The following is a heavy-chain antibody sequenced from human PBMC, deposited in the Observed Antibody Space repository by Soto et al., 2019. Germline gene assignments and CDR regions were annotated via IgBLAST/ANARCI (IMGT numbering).Heavy chain of an antibody. Sequence: XSLRAACGAXGFPFSSYSMNRIRKATVKWLEWVSYIRSSSSTINYADDAQGXXTISRENDKNSLYLQMHSLRDAATAAYYCARDQYCTTGVCWEDWVELSGQGSLVTVS. J-gene: IGHJ5*02. CDR1: GFPFSSYS. V-gene: IGHV3-48*02. CDR2: IRSSSSTI. D-gene: IGHD2-8*01. CDR3: ARDQYCTTGVCWEDWVEL.